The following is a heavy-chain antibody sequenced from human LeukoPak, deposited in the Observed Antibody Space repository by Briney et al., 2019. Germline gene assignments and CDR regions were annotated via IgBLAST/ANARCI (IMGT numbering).Heavy chain of an antibody. J-gene: IGHJ5*02. V-gene: IGHV3-21*01. CDR3: ARELQQQLYWFDP. D-gene: IGHD6-13*01. Sequence: GGSLRLSCAASGFTFSTYTMNWVRQAPGKGLEWVSSISSLSTYIYYADSVKGRFTISRDNAKNSLYLQMSSLRAEDTAVYYCARELQQQLYWFDPWGQGTLVTVSS. CDR2: ISSLSTYI. CDR1: GFTFSTYT.